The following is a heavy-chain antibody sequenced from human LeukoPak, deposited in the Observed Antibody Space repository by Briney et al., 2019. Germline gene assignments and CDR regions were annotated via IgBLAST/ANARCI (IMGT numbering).Heavy chain of an antibody. V-gene: IGHV4-34*01. CDR3: ARGDSSSWFGY. J-gene: IGHJ4*02. D-gene: IGHD6-13*01. Sequence: SETLSLTCAVYGGSFSGYYWSWIPQPPGKGLEWIGEINHSGSTNYNPSLKSRVTISVDTSKNQFSLKLSSVTAADTAVYYCARGDSSSWFGYWGQGTLVTVSS. CDR2: INHSGST. CDR1: GGSFSGYY.